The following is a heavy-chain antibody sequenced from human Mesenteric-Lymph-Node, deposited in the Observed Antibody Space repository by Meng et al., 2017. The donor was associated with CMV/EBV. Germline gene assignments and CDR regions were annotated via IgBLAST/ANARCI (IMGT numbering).Heavy chain of an antibody. CDR1: GFTFSSYS. CDR2: ISSSGSTI. J-gene: IGHJ4*02. D-gene: IGHD3-16*02. V-gene: IGHV3-48*04. CDR3: ARDSFRFFDY. Sequence: GESLKISCAASGFTFSSYSMNWVRQAPGKGLEWVSYISSSGSTIYYADSVKGRFTISRDNAKNSLYLQMNSLRAEDTAVYYCARDSFRFFDYWGQGAPVTVSS.